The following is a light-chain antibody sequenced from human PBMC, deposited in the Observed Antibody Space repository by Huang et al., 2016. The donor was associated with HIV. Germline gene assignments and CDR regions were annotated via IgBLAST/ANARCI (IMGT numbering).Light chain of an antibody. Sequence: EIVLTQSPATLSLSPGERATLSCRASQNITSFLAWYRQKPGQAPRLLIFDATNRATGTQARFSGSGSGTDFTLTIHSLEAEDFAVYYCQQRIQWPRLTFGGGTRVEMK. J-gene: IGKJ4*01. CDR3: QQRIQWPRLT. V-gene: IGKV3-11*01. CDR2: DAT. CDR1: QNITSF.